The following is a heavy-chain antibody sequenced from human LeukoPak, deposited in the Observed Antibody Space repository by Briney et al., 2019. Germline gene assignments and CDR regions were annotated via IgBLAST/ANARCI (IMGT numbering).Heavy chain of an antibody. D-gene: IGHD1-1*01. V-gene: IGHV3-30*02. CDR1: GFTLRGYG. Sequence: GGSLRLSCAASGFTLRGYGTHWVRQAPGKGLEWVAFIRYDGSDKSYADSVKGRFTISRDNSENTLYLQINSLRVEDTAVYYCAKDTPTTGYHLDSWGQGTLVTVSS. CDR3: AKDTPTTGYHLDS. J-gene: IGHJ4*02. CDR2: IRYDGSDK.